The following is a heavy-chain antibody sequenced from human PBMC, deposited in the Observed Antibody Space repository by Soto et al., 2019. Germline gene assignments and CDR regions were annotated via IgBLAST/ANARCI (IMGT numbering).Heavy chain of an antibody. Sequence: GGSLRLSCAASGFTFRSYGIHWVRQAPGKGLEWVASIIYDGSNKYYAVSVKGRFSISRDNSKDTLYLQMDSLRAEDTAVYYCVKDQLNYYYYGMAVWGQGTAVTVS. J-gene: IGHJ6*02. CDR1: GFTFRSYG. V-gene: IGHV3-30*02. CDR2: IIYDGSNK. CDR3: VKDQLNYYYYGMAV.